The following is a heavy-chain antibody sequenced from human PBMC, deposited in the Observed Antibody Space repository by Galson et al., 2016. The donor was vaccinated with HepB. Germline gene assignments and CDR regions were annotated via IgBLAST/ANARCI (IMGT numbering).Heavy chain of an antibody. CDR3: ARGRAVDGGKRESSGDY. V-gene: IGHV1-46*01. CDR2: INPSGGDT. D-gene: IGHD4-23*01. CDR1: GYTFTSYY. J-gene: IGHJ4*02. Sequence: SVKVSCKASGYTFTSYYMHWVRQAPGQGLEWMGIINPSGGDTTYAQKFQGRVTMTRDRSTSTVYMDLSSLRSEDTAVYYCARGRAVDGGKRESSGDYWGQGTLVTVSS.